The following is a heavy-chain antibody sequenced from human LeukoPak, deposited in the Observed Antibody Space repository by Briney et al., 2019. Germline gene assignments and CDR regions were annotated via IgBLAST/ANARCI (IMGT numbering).Heavy chain of an antibody. CDR2: IYYSGST. Sequence: SETLSLTCTISSGSISRYYWSWIRQPPGKGLEWIGYIYYSGSTNYNPSLKSRVTISIDTSKHQFSLNLTSVTAADTAVYYCARLDLLYYYYMDVWGKGTTVTVSS. J-gene: IGHJ6*03. CDR1: SGSISRYY. V-gene: IGHV4-59*01. D-gene: IGHD2-2*03. CDR3: ARLDLLYYYYMDV.